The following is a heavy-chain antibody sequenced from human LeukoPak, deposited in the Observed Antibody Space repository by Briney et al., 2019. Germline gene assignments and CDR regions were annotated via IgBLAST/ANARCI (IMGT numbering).Heavy chain of an antibody. Sequence: GASVKVSCKASGGTFSSYAISWVRQAPGQGLEWMGRIIPIFGTANYAQKFQGRVTITTDESTSTAYMELSSLRSEDTAVYYCARDLIERGYFDYWGQGTLVTVSS. CDR1: GGTFSSYA. J-gene: IGHJ4*02. CDR3: ARDLIERGYFDY. CDR2: IIPIFGTA. D-gene: IGHD2/OR15-2a*01. V-gene: IGHV1-69*05.